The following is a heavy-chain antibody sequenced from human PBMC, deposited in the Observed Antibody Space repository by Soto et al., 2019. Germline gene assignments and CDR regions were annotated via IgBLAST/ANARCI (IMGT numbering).Heavy chain of an antibody. CDR3: ARDSSSRWAFDI. CDR1: GYTFTSYY. D-gene: IGHD6-13*01. Sequence: QVQLVQSGAEVKKPGASVKVSCKASGYTFTSYYMHWVRQAPGQGLEWMGIINPSGGSTSYAQKFQCRVTMTRNTSTSTVYMEMSSLRSEDTAVYYCARDSSSRWAFDIWGQGTMVTVSS. CDR2: INPSGGST. V-gene: IGHV1-46*01. J-gene: IGHJ3*02.